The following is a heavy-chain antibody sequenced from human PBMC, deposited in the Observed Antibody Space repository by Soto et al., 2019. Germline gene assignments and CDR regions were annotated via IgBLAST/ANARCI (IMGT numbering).Heavy chain of an antibody. CDR2: IYYSGST. V-gene: IGHV4-59*01. CDR3: ARDVSGILTGYSDYYYHGMDV. Sequence: SETLCLTYSVSGGSISSYYWSWILQPPGKGLEWIGYIYYSGSTNYNPSLKSRVTISVDTSKNQFSLKLSSVTAADTAVYYCARDVSGILTGYSDYYYHGMDVWGQGTTVTVSS. CDR1: GGSISSYY. J-gene: IGHJ6*02. D-gene: IGHD3-9*01.